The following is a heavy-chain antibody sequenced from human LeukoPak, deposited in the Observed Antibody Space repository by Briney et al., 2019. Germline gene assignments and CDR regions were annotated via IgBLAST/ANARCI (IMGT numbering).Heavy chain of an antibody. CDR2: INHSGST. J-gene: IGHJ4*02. CDR1: GGSFSGYY. CDR3: ARATYYDFWSGYYPRPGFDY. Sequence: PSETLSLTCAVYGGSFSGYYWSWIRQPPGKGLERIGEINHSGSTNYNPSLKSRVTISVDTSKNQFSLKLSSVTAADTAVYYCARATYYDFWSGYYPRPGFDYWGQGTLVTVSS. V-gene: IGHV4-34*01. D-gene: IGHD3-3*01.